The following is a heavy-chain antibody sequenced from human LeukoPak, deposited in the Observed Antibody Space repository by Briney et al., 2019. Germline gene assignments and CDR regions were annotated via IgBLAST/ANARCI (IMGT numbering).Heavy chain of an antibody. J-gene: IGHJ4*02. CDR1: GFTFTSYE. CDR2: ISGSGTIT. CDR3: ARSYMAGAGFSFDY. D-gene: IGHD6-19*01. Sequence: GGSLRLSCAASGFTFTSYEMNWVRQAPGKGLEWVSYISGSGTITYYADSVKGRFTISRDNAKNSLYLQMNSLRDEDTAIYYWARSYMAGAGFSFDYGGRGPLVTVSS. V-gene: IGHV3-48*03.